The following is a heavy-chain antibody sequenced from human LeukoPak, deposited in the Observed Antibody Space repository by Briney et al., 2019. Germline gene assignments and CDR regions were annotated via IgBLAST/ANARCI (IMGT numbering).Heavy chain of an antibody. Sequence: GSSVKVCCKASGGSFSTSPITWVRQAPGLGPEWMGRIIPIRGVATYAQKFQGRVIISADRSTTTAYVELSSLTTDDTAVYYCARSISMVVTHLDYWGQGSLVTVSS. V-gene: IGHV1-69*02. CDR3: ARSISMVVTHLDY. CDR2: IIPIRGVA. J-gene: IGHJ4*02. CDR1: GGSFSTSP. D-gene: IGHD2-21*02.